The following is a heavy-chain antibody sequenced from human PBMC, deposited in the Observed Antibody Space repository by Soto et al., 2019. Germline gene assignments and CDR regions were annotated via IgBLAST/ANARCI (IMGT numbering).Heavy chain of an antibody. J-gene: IGHJ6*03. Sequence: SETLSLTCTISGGSISNSSYYWGWIRQPPGKGLEWIGKINHSGSTNYNPSLKSRVTISVDTSKNQFSLKLSSVTAADTAVYYCARGLQGYYMDVWGKGTTVTVSS. V-gene: IGHV4-39*07. CDR1: GGSISNSSYY. D-gene: IGHD4-4*01. CDR2: INHSGST. CDR3: ARGLQGYYMDV.